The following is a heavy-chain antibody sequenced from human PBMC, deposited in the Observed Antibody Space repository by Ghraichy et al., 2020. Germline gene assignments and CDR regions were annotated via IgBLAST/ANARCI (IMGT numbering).Heavy chain of an antibody. J-gene: IGHJ4*02. V-gene: IGHV3-21*01. D-gene: IGHD3-22*01. CDR3: ARGGKFYYDTTGYSEDF. CDR1: GFIFNKYA. CDR2: INKDGFDP. Sequence: SLRLTCAASGFIFNKYAMNWVRQGPGKGLEWVATINKDGFDPSYIYSVRGRFTISRDNARQLVYLQMNSLRAEDTAVYYCARGGKFYYDTTGYSEDFWGQGILVTVST.